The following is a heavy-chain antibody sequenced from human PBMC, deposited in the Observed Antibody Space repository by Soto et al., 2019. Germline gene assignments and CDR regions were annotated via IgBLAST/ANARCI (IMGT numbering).Heavy chain of an antibody. Sequence: GGSLRLSCAASGFTFSSYSMNWVRQAPGKGLEWVSYISSSSSTIYYADSVKGRFTISRDNAKNSLYLQMNSLRAEDTAVYYCAYYGDYSDDAFDIWGQGTMVTVSS. J-gene: IGHJ3*02. CDR1: GFTFSSYS. D-gene: IGHD4-17*01. CDR2: ISSSSSTI. V-gene: IGHV3-48*01. CDR3: AYYGDYSDDAFDI.